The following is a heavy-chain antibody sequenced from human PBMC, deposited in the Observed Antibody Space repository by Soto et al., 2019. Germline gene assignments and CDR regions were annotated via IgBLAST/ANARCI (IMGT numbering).Heavy chain of an antibody. CDR1: GFTFDDYA. V-gene: IGHV3-9*01. Sequence: SGGSLRLSCAASGFTFDDYAMHWVRQAPGKGLEWVSGISWNSGSIGYADSVKGRFTISRDNAKNSLYLQMNSLRAEDTALYYCAKDIRGGYYYGMDVWGQGTTVTVSS. J-gene: IGHJ6*02. CDR3: AKDIRGGYYYGMDV. CDR2: ISWNSGSI.